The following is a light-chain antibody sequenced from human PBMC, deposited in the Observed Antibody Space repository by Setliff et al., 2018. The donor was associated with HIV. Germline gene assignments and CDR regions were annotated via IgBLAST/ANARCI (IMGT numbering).Light chain of an antibody. Sequence: QSVLTQPPSVSGAPGQRVTLSCTGSRSNIGSPYDVHWYQQLPGAAPKLLIYANDNRPSGVPDRFSGSRSGTSASLAIAGLQAEDEADYYCQSYDNILSGYVFGPGTKVT. CDR3: QSYDNILSGYV. J-gene: IGLJ1*01. CDR1: RSNIGSPYD. CDR2: AND. V-gene: IGLV1-40*01.